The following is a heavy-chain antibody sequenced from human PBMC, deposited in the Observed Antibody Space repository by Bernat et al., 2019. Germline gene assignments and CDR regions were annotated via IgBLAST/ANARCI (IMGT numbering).Heavy chain of an antibody. V-gene: IGHV1-2*02. CDR1: GYTFTVYH. Sequence: QVQLVQSGAEVKKPGASVKVSCKASGYTFTVYHLHWVRQAPGQGLEWMGWTNIKTGGTNYAQKFQGRVTMTRDTSISTAYMELSRLTSDDTAVYYCARDGRTFDLDYWGQGTLVTVSS. CDR3: ARDGRTFDLDY. J-gene: IGHJ4*02. D-gene: IGHD3-10*01. CDR2: TNIKTGGT.